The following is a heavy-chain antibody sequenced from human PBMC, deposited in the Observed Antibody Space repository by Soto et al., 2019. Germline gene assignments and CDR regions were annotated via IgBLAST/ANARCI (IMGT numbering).Heavy chain of an antibody. D-gene: IGHD1-1*01. CDR2: ISYDGDNK. V-gene: IGHV3-30-3*01. CDR3: VRDQNTPSTTGPFDY. CDR1: GFTFSNYA. Sequence: VGSLRLSCAASGFTFSNYAFHWVRQAPGKGLEWVAIISYDGDNKYYSDSVKGRFTISRDDFKNTLYLQMNSLRPEDTAVYYCVRDQNTPSTTGPFDYWGQGALVTVSS. J-gene: IGHJ4*02.